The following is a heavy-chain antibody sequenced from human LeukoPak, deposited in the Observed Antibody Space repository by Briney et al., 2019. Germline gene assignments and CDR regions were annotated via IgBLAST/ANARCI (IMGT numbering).Heavy chain of an antibody. D-gene: IGHD2-8*01. CDR2: IIWNSGSI. CDR1: GFTFDDYA. V-gene: IGHV3-9*01. Sequence: GGSLRLSCAASGFTFDDYAMHWVRQAPGKGLEWVSGIIWNSGSIGYADSVKGRFTISRDNAKNSLYLQMSSLRPDDTALYYCSTDPRLLIYWGHGTLVTVSS. CDR3: STDPRLLIY. J-gene: IGHJ4*01.